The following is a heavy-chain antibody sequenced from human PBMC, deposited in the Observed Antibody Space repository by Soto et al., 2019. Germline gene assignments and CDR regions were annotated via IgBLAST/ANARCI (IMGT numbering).Heavy chain of an antibody. CDR1: GGTFSSYA. Sequence: SVKVSCKASGGTFSSYAISWVRQAPGHGLEWMGGIIPIFGTANYAQKFQGRVTITADESTSTAYMELSSLRSEDTAVYYCARGGVGYCSGGSCHWFDPWGQGTLVPVSS. D-gene: IGHD2-15*01. CDR2: IIPIFGTA. CDR3: ARGGVGYCSGGSCHWFDP. J-gene: IGHJ5*02. V-gene: IGHV1-69*13.